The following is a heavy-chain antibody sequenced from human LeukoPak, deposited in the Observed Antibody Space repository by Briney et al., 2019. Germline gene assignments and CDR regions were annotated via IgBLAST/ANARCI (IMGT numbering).Heavy chain of an antibody. V-gene: IGHV4-4*07. J-gene: IGHJ6*02. CDR3: ARDKAAAAHYGMDV. Sequence: PSETLSLTCTASGSSISSYSWSWIRQPAGKGLEWIGRIYTSGSTNYNPSLKSRVTMSVDTSKNQFSLKLSSVTAADTAVYYCARDKAAAAHYGMDVWGQGTTVTVSS. CDR1: GSSISSYS. D-gene: IGHD6-13*01. CDR2: IYTSGST.